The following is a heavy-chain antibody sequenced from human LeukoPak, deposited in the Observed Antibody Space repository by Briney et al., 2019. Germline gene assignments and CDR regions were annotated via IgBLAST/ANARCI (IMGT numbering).Heavy chain of an antibody. J-gene: IGHJ4*02. V-gene: IGHV4-61*01. Sequence: PSETLSLACTASGGSVSSGSYYWSWIRQPPGKGLEWIGYIYYSGSTNYNPSLKSRVTISVDTSKNQFSLKLSSVTAADTAVYYCARVGGGIAAAGALDYWGQGTLVTVSS. CDR1: GGSVSSGSYY. CDR2: IYYSGST. D-gene: IGHD6-13*01. CDR3: ARVGGGIAAAGALDY.